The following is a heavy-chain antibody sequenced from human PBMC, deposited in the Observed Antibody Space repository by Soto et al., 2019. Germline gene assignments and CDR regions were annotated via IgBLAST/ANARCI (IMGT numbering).Heavy chain of an antibody. J-gene: IGHJ3*02. Sequence: QVQLQESDPGLVKPSQTLSLTCTVSGGSISSGNYYWSWIRQHPGKGLEWTGYIYYSGSTYYNPSLKSRVTISVDTSSNQFSLKLSSVTAADTAVYYCARGVRGLIDAFDIWGQGTMVTVSS. CDR3: ARGVRGLIDAFDI. V-gene: IGHV4-31*03. D-gene: IGHD3-10*01. CDR2: IYYSGST. CDR1: GGSISSGNYY.